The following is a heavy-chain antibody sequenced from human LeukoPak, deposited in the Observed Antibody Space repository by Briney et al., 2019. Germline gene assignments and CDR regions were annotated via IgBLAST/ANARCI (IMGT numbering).Heavy chain of an antibody. CDR2: IYSGGST. J-gene: IGHJ6*02. CDR1: GFTVSSNY. Sequence: PGGXLXLSXXASGFTVSSNYMSWVRQAPGKGLEWVSVIYSGGSTYYADSVKGRFTISRDNSKNTLYLQMNSLRAEDTAVYYCARDSSGLQGMDVWGQGTTVTVSS. D-gene: IGHD3-22*01. CDR3: ARDSSGLQGMDV. V-gene: IGHV3-53*01.